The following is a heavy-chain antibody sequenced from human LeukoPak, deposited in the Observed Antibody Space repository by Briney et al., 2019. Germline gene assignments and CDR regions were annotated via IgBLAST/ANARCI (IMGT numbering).Heavy chain of an antibody. CDR2: ISSSSGYI. D-gene: IGHD2/OR15-2a*01. Sequence: GGSLRLSCAASGFTFSNYNMNWVRQAPGKGREWVSSISSSSGYIYYADSMKGRFTISRDNAKNSLYLQMSTLRADDTAVYYCARAPSGENYFPWYFDLWGPGTLVTVSS. CDR3: ARAPSGENYFPWYFDL. V-gene: IGHV3-21*01. J-gene: IGHJ2*01. CDR1: GFTFSNYN.